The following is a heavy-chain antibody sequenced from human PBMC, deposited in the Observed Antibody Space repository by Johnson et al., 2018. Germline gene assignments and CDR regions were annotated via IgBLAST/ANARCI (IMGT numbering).Heavy chain of an antibody. J-gene: IGHJ3*02. CDR2: MNPHSGDT. D-gene: IGHD1-26*01. Sequence: QVQLVQSGAEVKEPGASVKVSCKASGYTFTSYVFNWVRQASGQGLEWMGWMNPHSGDTGYAQKFQGRVTMTMDTSLSTAYMELSSLRSEDTAVYYCLSGSYYAFDIWGQGTMVTVSS. V-gene: IGHV1-8*01. CDR1: GYTFTSYV. CDR3: LSGSYYAFDI.